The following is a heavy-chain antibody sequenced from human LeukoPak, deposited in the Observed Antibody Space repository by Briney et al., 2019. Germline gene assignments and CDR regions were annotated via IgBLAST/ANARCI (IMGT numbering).Heavy chain of an antibody. V-gene: IGHV1-2*02. CDR3: ATATVPASGCMDV. CDR2: INPNSGGT. Sequence: GASVKVSCKASGYTFTGYYMHWVRQAPGQGLEWMGWINPNSGGTNYAQKFQGRVTMTRDTSISTAYMELSRLRSDDTAVYYCATATVPASGCMDVWGKGTTVTVSS. D-gene: IGHD4-17*01. CDR1: GYTFTGYY. J-gene: IGHJ6*03.